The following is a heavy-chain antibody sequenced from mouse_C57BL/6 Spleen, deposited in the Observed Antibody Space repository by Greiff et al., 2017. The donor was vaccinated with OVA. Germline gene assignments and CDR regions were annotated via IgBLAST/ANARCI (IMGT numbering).Heavy chain of an antibody. V-gene: IGHV1-55*01. CDR3: ARNFDY. J-gene: IGHJ2*01. Sequence: QVQLQQPGAELVTPGASVTMSCKASGYTFTRSWITWVKQRPGQGLEWIGDIYPGSGSTNYNEKFKSKATLTVDTSSSTAYMQLSSLTSEDSAVYYCARNFDYWGQGTTLTVSS. CDR2: IYPGSGST. CDR1: GYTFTRSW.